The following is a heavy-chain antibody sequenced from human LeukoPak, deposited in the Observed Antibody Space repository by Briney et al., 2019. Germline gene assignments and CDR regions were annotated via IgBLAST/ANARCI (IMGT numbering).Heavy chain of an antibody. V-gene: IGHV1-46*01. Sequence: GASVKVSCKASGYTFTSYYMHWVRQAPGQGLEWMGIINPSGGSTSYAQKLQGRVTMTRDTSTSTVYMELSSLRSEDTAVYYCAAEGYDSSGYYFPIDYWGQGTLVTVSS. J-gene: IGHJ4*02. CDR3: AAEGYDSSGYYFPIDY. D-gene: IGHD3-22*01. CDR1: GYTFTSYY. CDR2: INPSGGST.